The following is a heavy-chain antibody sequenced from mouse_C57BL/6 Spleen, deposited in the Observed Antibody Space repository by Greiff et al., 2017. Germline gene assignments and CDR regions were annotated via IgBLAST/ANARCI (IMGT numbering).Heavy chain of an antibody. CDR2: IYPGDGDT. V-gene: IGHV1-82*01. D-gene: IGHD4-1*02. CDR3: ASSTGTLFAD. J-gene: IGHJ3*01. Sequence: VQLQQSGPELVKPGASVKISCKASGYAFSSSWMNWVKQRPGKGLEWIGRIYPGDGDTNYNGKFKGKATLTADTSSSTAYMQLSSLTSEDSAVYFCASSTGTLFADWGKGTLVTVSA. CDR1: GYAFSSSW.